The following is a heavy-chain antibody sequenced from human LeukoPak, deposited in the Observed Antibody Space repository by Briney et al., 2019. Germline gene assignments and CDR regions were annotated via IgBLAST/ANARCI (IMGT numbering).Heavy chain of an antibody. V-gene: IGHV3-23*01. CDR1: GFTFNTYA. CDR2: ISDSGGNT. Sequence: GGSLRLSCAASGFTFNTYAMSWVRQAPWERLQWVSGISDSGGNTYYADSVGGRFTISRDNSKNTLYLQMNSLRAEDTAVYYCARHRSSWLIDYWGQGTLVTVSS. D-gene: IGHD6-6*01. J-gene: IGHJ4*02. CDR3: ARHRSSWLIDY.